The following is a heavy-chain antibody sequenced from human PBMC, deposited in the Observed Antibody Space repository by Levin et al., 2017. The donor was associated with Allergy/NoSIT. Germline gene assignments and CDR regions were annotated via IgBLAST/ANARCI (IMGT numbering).Heavy chain of an antibody. CDR1: GFTFSSYS. D-gene: IGHD2/OR15-2a*01. Sequence: GGSLRLSCAASGFTFSSYSMNWVRQAPGKGLEWVSYISSSSTIYYADSVKGRFTISRDNAKSSLYLQMNSLRDEDTAVYYCATRITVPYWGQGTLVTVSS. CDR3: ATRITVPY. CDR2: ISSSSTI. V-gene: IGHV3-48*02. J-gene: IGHJ4*02.